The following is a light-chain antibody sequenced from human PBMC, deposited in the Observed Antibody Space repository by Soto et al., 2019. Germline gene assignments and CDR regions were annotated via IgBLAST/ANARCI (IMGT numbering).Light chain of an antibody. CDR3: SSYSGTNYHYV. V-gene: IGLV2-8*01. CDR2: EVS. CDR1: SSDVGGYNY. J-gene: IGLJ1*01. Sequence: QSVLTQPPSASGSFGQSVTISCTGTSSDVGGYNYVSWYQQYPGKAPKLMIYEVSERPSGVPDRFSGSKSGNTASLTVSGLQADDEADYYCSSYSGTNYHYVFGKGTKVTVL.